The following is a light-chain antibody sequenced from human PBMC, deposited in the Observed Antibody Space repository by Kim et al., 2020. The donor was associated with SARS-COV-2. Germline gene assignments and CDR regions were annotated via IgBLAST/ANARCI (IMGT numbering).Light chain of an antibody. Sequence: LSPGERATLSCRASQSVSSNLGWYQQKPGQPPRLLIYGVSTRAAAIPDRFSASGSGTDFTLTINRLEPEDFAVYYCQHFGTSYWTFGQGTKVDIK. V-gene: IGKV3-20*01. CDR1: QSVSSN. CDR3: QHFGTSYWT. J-gene: IGKJ1*01. CDR2: GVS.